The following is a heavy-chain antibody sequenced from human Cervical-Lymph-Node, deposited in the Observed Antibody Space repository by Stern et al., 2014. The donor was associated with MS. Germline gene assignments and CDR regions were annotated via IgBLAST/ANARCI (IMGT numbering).Heavy chain of an antibody. V-gene: IGHV5-51*01. D-gene: IGHD3-9*01. J-gene: IGHJ4*02. Sequence: EVQLVQSGAEVKKPGESLKLSCKGSGYTFNNRWIAWVRQMPGKGFEWVGIIYPGNAETRFSPASQARVSISAGKSTSAAFLQWRSLTASENAIYYCAATFYDIFSSYLDFWGQGTPVTVSS. CDR2: IYPGNAET. CDR1: GYTFNNRW. CDR3: AATFYDIFSSYLDF.